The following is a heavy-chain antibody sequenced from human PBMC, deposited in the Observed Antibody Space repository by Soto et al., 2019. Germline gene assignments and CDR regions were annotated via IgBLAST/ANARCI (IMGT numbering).Heavy chain of an antibody. CDR1: GFSLSTSGVG. CDR2: IYWEDDK. V-gene: IGHV2-5*02. D-gene: IGHD2-15*01. J-gene: IGHJ6*02. CDR3: AHRQDIDGMEV. Sequence: QITLKESGPTLVKPTQTLTLTCTFSGFSLSTSGVGVGWIRQPPGKALEWLALIYWEDDKRYSPSLKSRLTIPKDNSKNQVVLTMTNMDPVDTATYYCAHRQDIDGMEVWGQGTTVTVSS.